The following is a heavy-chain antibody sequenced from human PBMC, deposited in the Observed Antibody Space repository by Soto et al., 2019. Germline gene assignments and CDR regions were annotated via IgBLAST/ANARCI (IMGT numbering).Heavy chain of an antibody. Sequence: ESGPTLVNPTQTLILTCTFSGFSLSSSGMCVSWIRQPPGKALEWLALIDWNDDMYYSTSLRTRLTISRDSSKNQVVLSMTNMDPADTATYYCVRMGEVDGTACPFVGLDVWGQGTTVTVSS. V-gene: IGHV2-70*13. CDR2: IDWNDDM. CDR3: VRMGEVDGTACPFVGLDV. D-gene: IGHD3-16*01. CDR1: GFSLSSSGMC. J-gene: IGHJ6*02.